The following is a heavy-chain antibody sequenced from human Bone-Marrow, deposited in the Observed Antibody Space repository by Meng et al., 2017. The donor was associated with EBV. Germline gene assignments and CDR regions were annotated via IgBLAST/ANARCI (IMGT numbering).Heavy chain of an antibody. V-gene: IGHV1-69*01. CDR1: GGTFSNDA. D-gene: IGHD3-10*01. CDR2: LIPMSGAP. Sequence: QGQWGQSGAEGKDPGSAVKVSYKTSGGTFSNDAISWVRQAPGQGLEWMGGLIPMSGAPNYAQKFQGRVTITADESTSTHYMDLSSLRSEDTAVYYCASESGRGYTPDYWGQGTLVTVSS. CDR3: ASESGRGYTPDY. J-gene: IGHJ4*02.